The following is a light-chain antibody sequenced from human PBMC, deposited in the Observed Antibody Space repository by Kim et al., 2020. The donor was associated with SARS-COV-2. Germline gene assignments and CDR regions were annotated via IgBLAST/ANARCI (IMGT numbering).Light chain of an antibody. CDR2: DVS. J-gene: IGLJ3*02. V-gene: IGLV2-14*03. CDR3: SSYTSSSTFWV. CDR1: SSDVGGYNY. Sequence: QSALTQPASVSGSPGQSITISCTGTSSDVGGYNYVSWYQQHPGKAPKLMIYDVSNRPSGVSNRFSGSKSGNTASLTISGLQAEDEADYYCSSYTSSSTFWVFGGGTQRTVL.